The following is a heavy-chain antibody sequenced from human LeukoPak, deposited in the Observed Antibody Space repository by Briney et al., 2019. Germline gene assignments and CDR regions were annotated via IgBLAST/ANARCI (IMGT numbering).Heavy chain of an antibody. J-gene: IGHJ4*02. CDR2: IKQDGSGK. V-gene: IGHV3-7*04. Sequence: GGSLRLSCAASGFTFRSYWMSWVRQAPGKGLEWVANIKQDGSGKYYVDSVKGRFTISRDNAKNSLYLQMNSLRAEDTAVYYCARDLWLARTGVDSWGQGTLVTVSS. D-gene: IGHD6-19*01. CDR3: ARDLWLARTGVDS. CDR1: GFTFRSYW.